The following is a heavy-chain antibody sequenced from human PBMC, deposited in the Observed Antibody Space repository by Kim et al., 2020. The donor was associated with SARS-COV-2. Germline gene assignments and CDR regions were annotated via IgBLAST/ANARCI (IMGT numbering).Heavy chain of an antibody. CDR3: ARVRAAAGPRNWFDP. CDR1: GYTFTSYG. D-gene: IGHD6-13*01. CDR2: ISAYNGNT. Sequence: ASVKVSCKASGYTFTSYGISWVRQAPGQGLEWMGWISAYNGNTNYAQKLQGRVTMTTDTSTSTAYMELRSLRSDDTAVYYCARVRAAAGPRNWFDPWGQGTLVTVSS. J-gene: IGHJ5*02. V-gene: IGHV1-18*01.